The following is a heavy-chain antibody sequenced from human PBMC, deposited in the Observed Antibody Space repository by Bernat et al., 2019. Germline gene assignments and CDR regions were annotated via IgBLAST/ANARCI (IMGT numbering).Heavy chain of an antibody. J-gene: IGHJ6*02. D-gene: IGHD6-13*01. V-gene: IGHV3-33*01. Sequence: QVQLVESGGGVVQPGRSLRLSCAASGFSFSRYAMHWVRQAPGKGLEWVAAIWFDGSNQYYADSVKGRFTISRDNSKNTLFLHMDSLRAEDTAVYYCARDGRQLADYGMDVWGQGTTVTVSS. CDR1: GFSFSRYA. CDR3: ARDGRQLADYGMDV. CDR2: IWFDGSNQ.